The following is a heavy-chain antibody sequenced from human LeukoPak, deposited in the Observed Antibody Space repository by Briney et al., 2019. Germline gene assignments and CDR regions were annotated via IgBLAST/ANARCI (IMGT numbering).Heavy chain of an antibody. V-gene: IGHV3-30*02. CDR2: IRYDGSNN. D-gene: IGHD1-7*01. CDR3: AKDLGNWNSEYYFDY. Sequence: PGGSLRLSCAASGFTFSSYGMHWVRQAPGKGLEWVAFIRYDGSNNYYADSVKGRFTISRDNSKNTLYLQMNSLRAEDTAVYYCAKDLGNWNSEYYFDYWGQGTLVTVSS. CDR1: GFTFSSYG. J-gene: IGHJ4*02.